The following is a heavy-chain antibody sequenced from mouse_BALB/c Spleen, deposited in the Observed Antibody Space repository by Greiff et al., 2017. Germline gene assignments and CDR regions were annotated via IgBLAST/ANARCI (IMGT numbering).Heavy chain of an antibody. CDR3: AREGTGSYAMDY. Sequence: VQLQQSGPELVKPGASVRISCKASGYTFTSYYIHWVKQRPGQGLEWIGWIYPGNVNTKYNEKFKGKATLTADKSSSTAYMQLSSLTSEDSAVYFCAREGTGSYAMDYWGQGTSVTVSS. V-gene: IGHV1S56*01. D-gene: IGHD4-1*01. CDR2: IYPGNVNT. J-gene: IGHJ4*01. CDR1: GYTFTSYY.